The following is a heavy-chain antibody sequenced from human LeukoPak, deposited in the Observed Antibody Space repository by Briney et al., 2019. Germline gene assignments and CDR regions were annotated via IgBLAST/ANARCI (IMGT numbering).Heavy chain of an antibody. D-gene: IGHD2-15*01. V-gene: IGHV3-9*01. Sequence: GGSLRLSCAASGFTFDDYAMHWVRQAPGKGLEWVSGISWNSGSIGHADSVKGRFTISRDNAKNSLYLQMNSLRAEDTALYYCAKDMGVVVVAFDYWGQGTLVTVSS. CDR2: ISWNSGSI. J-gene: IGHJ4*02. CDR3: AKDMGVVVVAFDY. CDR1: GFTFDDYA.